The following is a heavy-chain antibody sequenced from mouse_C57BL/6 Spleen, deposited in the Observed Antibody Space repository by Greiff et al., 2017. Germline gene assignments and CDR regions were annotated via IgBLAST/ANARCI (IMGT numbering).Heavy chain of an antibody. CDR1: GYTFTSYT. CDR3: ARWNYGSSTWFAY. CDR2: INPSSGYT. J-gene: IGHJ3*01. V-gene: IGHV1-4*01. D-gene: IGHD1-1*01. Sequence: QVQLQQSGAELARPGASVKMSCKASGYTFTSYTMHWVKQRPGQGLEWIGYINPSSGYTKYNQKFKDKATLTADKSSSTAYMQLSSLTSEDSAVYYCARWNYGSSTWFAYWGQGTLVTVSA.